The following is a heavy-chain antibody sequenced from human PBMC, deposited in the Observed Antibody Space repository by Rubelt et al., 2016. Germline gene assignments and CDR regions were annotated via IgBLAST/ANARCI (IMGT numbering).Heavy chain of an antibody. Sequence: QVHLVQSGAEVKKPGASVKVSCKASGYTFTSYAMHWVRQAPGQRLEWMGWINTNTGNPTYAQGFTGRFVFSLDTSVSTAYLQISSLKAEDTAVYYCARASVVAATPGAFDIWGQGTMVTVSS. CDR3: ARASVVAATPGAFDI. D-gene: IGHD2-15*01. CDR1: GYTFTSYA. J-gene: IGHJ3*02. CDR2: INTNTGNP. V-gene: IGHV7-4-1*02.